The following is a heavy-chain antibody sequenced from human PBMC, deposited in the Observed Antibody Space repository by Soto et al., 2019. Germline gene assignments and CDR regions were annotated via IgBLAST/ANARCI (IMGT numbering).Heavy chain of an antibody. CDR1: GYTFTSYY. J-gene: IGHJ4*02. D-gene: IGHD7-27*01. Sequence: ASVKVSCKXSGYTFTSYYMHWVRQAPGQGLEWMGIINPSGGSTSYAQKFQGRVTMTRDTSTSTAYMELSSLRSEDTAVYYCARDPTPGYFDYWGQGTLVTVSS. V-gene: IGHV1-46*01. CDR3: ARDPTPGYFDY. CDR2: INPSGGST.